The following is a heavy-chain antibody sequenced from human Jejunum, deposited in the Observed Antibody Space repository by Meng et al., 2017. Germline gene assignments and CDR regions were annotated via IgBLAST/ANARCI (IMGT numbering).Heavy chain of an antibody. CDR3: ARVASGYPGVY. Sequence: SETLSLTCTVSNYSISSGYYWGWIRQPPGKGLEWIGSIYYSGSTYYSPSLKSRVTISVDTSKNKFSLKLSSVTAADTAGYFCARVASGYPGVYWGRGTLVTVSS. D-gene: IGHD5-12*01. CDR2: IYYSGST. CDR1: NYSISSGYY. V-gene: IGHV4-38-2*02. J-gene: IGHJ4*02.